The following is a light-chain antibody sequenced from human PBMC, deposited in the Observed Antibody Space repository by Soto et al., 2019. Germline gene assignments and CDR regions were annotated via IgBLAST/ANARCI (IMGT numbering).Light chain of an antibody. CDR2: GAS. V-gene: IGKV3-15*01. Sequence: EVVMTQSPATLSVSPGERATLSCRASQSISDTLAWYQQKPGQAPRFLIHGASTRATGFPARFSGSGAGTDFTLTISSLQSEDSAVYYCQQYDNWPWTFGQGTKVDIK. J-gene: IGKJ1*01. CDR1: QSISDT. CDR3: QQYDNWPWT.